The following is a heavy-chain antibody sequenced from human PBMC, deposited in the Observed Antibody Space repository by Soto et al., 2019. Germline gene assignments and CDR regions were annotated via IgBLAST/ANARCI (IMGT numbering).Heavy chain of an antibody. CDR1: GFTFSSYA. Sequence: GGSLRLSCAASGFTFSSYAMSWVRQAPGKGLEWVSAISGSGGSTYYADSVKGRFTISRDNSKNTLYLQMNSLRAEDTAVYYCAKDPASNRIAARLGRYYYYGMDVWGQGTTVTVSS. D-gene: IGHD6-6*01. V-gene: IGHV3-23*01. CDR2: ISGSGGST. J-gene: IGHJ6*02. CDR3: AKDPASNRIAARLGRYYYYGMDV.